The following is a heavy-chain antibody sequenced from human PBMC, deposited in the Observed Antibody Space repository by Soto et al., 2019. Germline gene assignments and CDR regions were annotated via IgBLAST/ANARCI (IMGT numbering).Heavy chain of an antibody. D-gene: IGHD2-2*01. J-gene: IGHJ4*02. V-gene: IGHV4-59*01. CDR3: ARAFGSTMPSLF. Sequence: SETLSLTCTVSGGYISSYYWTWIRQPPGKGLEWIGYIYYSGSTNYNPSLKSRVTMSIDTSKNQFSLKLSSVTAADTAVYYCARAFGSTMPSLFWGQGTLVTVYS. CDR1: GGYISSYY. CDR2: IYYSGST.